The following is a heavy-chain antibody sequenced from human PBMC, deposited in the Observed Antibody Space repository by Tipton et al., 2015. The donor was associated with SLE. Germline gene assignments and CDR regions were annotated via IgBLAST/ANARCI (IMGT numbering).Heavy chain of an antibody. CDR1: GGSISAYY. V-gene: IGHV4-34*01. Sequence: TLSLTCAVYGGSISAYYWSWIRQPPGKGLEWIGEISHTGSTNFNPSLKSRVAISADTSKRQFSLKLSSVTAADTAVYYCATRGSSSWYCVDYWGQGTLVTVSS. D-gene: IGHD6-13*01. CDR3: ATRGSSSWYCVDY. CDR2: ISHTGST. J-gene: IGHJ4*02.